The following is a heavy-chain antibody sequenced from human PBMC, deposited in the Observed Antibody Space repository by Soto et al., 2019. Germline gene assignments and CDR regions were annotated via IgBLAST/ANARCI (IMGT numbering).Heavy chain of an antibody. V-gene: IGHV1-69*13. CDR2: IIPIFGTA. Sequence: ASVKVSCKASGGTFSSYAISWVRQAPGQGLEWMGGIIPIFGTANYAQKFQGRVTITADESTSTAYMELSSLRSEDTAVYYCNGRLYFDYSVDYWGQGTLVTVSS. CDR1: GGTFSSYA. CDR3: NGRLYFDYSVDY. D-gene: IGHD3-9*01. J-gene: IGHJ4*02.